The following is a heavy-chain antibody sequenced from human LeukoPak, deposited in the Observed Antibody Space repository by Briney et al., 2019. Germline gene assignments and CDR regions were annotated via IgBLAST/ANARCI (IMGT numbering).Heavy chain of an antibody. J-gene: IGHJ4*02. CDR1: GFTFSSYA. D-gene: IGHD4-17*01. V-gene: IGHV3-23*01. CDR3: AKVAGGYGDYGVPLDYYFDY. Sequence: GGSLRLSCAASGFTFSSYAMSWVRQAPGKGLEWVSAISGSGGSTYYTDSVKGRFTISRDNSKNTLYLQMNSLRAEDTAVYYCAKVAGGYGDYGVPLDYYFDYWGQGTLVTVSS. CDR2: ISGSGGST.